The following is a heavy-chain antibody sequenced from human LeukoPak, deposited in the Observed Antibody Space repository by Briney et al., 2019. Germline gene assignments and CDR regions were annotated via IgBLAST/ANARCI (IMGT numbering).Heavy chain of an antibody. D-gene: IGHD3-22*01. CDR2: IYPGDSDT. Sequence: GASLKISCKGSGYGFTSYWIGWVRQMPGKGLEWMGIIYPGDSDTRYSPSFQGQVTISADKSISTSSLQWSSLKASDTAMYYCARVRYYYDSSGYYVYFFDEGGQGTLVTV. CDR1: GYGFTSYW. J-gene: IGHJ4*02. V-gene: IGHV5-51*01. CDR3: ARVRYYYDSSGYYVYFFDE.